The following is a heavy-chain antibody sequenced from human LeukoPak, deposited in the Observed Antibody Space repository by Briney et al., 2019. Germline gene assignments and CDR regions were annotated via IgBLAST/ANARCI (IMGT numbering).Heavy chain of an antibody. V-gene: IGHV3-30*02. CDR3: AKDPGYCSGGSCYPLYFDY. Sequence: PGGSLRLSCAASGFTFSSYGMHWVRQAPGKGLEWVAVIWYDGSNKYYADSVKGRFTISRDNSKNTLYLQMNSLRAEDTAVYYCAKDPGYCSGGSCYPLYFDYWGQGTLVTVSS. CDR1: GFTFSSYG. D-gene: IGHD2-15*01. CDR2: IWYDGSNK. J-gene: IGHJ4*02.